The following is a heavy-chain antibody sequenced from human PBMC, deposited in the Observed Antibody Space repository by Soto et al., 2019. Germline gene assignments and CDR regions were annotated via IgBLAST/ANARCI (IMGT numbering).Heavy chain of an antibody. Sequence: HPGGSLRLSCAASGFTFSSYGMHWVRQAPGKGLEWVAVISYDGSNKYYADSVKGLFTISRDNSKNTLYLQMNSLRAEDTAVYYCAKEQGLLWFGTYYYGMDVWGQGTTVTVSS. D-gene: IGHD3-10*01. V-gene: IGHV3-30*18. CDR3: AKEQGLLWFGTYYYGMDV. J-gene: IGHJ6*02. CDR2: ISYDGSNK. CDR1: GFTFSSYG.